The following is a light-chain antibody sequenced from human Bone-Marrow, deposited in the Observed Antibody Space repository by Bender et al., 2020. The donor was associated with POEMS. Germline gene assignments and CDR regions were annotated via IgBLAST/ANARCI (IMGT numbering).Light chain of an antibody. CDR1: SSDIGGYDL. V-gene: IGLV2-14*03. CDR2: DVN. Sequence: HSALTQPASVSGSPGQSITISCTGTSSDIGGYDLVSWYQQYPGKVPKVMIYDVNNRPSGVSNRFSGSKSGNTASLTISGLQAEDEADYYCCSFTSTSAYVFGTGTRVNVL. CDR3: CSFTSTSAYV. J-gene: IGLJ1*01.